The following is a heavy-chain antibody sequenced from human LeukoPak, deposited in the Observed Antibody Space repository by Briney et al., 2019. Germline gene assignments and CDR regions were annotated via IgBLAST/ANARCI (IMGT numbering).Heavy chain of an antibody. CDR1: GFTFSSYW. CDR3: ARDVTKVIVVVYDAFDT. D-gene: IGHD3-22*01. Sequence: GGSLRLSCAASGFTFSSYWMSWVRQAPGKGLEWVANIKQDGSEKYYVDSVKGRFTISRDNAKNSLYLQMNSLRAEDTAVYYCARDVTKVIVVVYDAFDTWGQGTMVTVSS. V-gene: IGHV3-7*01. CDR2: IKQDGSEK. J-gene: IGHJ3*02.